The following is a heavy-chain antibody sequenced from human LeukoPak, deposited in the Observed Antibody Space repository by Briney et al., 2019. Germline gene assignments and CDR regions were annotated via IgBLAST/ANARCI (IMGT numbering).Heavy chain of an antibody. J-gene: IGHJ4*02. V-gene: IGHV3-7*04. D-gene: IGHD3-22*01. CDR3: ARGGITMIVVVIAFDY. CDR2: IKTDGTKT. Sequence: PGGSLRLSCVASGFTFNNHWMSWVRQAPGKGLEWVANIKTDGTKTNYVDSVRGRFTISRDNAKNSLYLQMNGLRAEDTAVYYCARGGITMIVVVIAFDYWGQGTLVTVSS. CDR1: GFTFNNHW.